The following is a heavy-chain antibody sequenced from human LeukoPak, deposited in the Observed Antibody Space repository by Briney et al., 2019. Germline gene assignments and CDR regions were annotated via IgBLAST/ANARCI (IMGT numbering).Heavy chain of an antibody. CDR2: ISAYNGNT. J-gene: IGHJ6*02. Sequence: ASVKVSCKASGYTFTSYGISWVRQAPGQGLEWMGWISAYNGNTNYAQKLQGRVTMTTDTFTSTAYMELRSLRSDGTAVYYCARDPLVVVAATYYYYYGMDVWGQGTTVTVSS. V-gene: IGHV1-18*01. CDR1: GYTFTSYG. CDR3: ARDPLVVVAATYYYYYGMDV. D-gene: IGHD2-15*01.